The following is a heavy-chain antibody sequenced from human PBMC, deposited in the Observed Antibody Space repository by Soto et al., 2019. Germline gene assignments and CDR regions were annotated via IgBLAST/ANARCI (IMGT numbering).Heavy chain of an antibody. Sequence: EVQLVQSGAEVKKPGESLKISCKGSGYSFTSYRIGWVRQMPGKGLEWMGIIYPGDSDTRYSPSFQGQVTISADKSISTAYLQWSSLKASDTAMYYCARTSAAGKNYNGMDVWGQGTTVTVSS. CDR3: ARTSAAGKNYNGMDV. CDR2: IYPGDSDT. J-gene: IGHJ6*02. D-gene: IGHD6-13*01. CDR1: GYSFTSYR. V-gene: IGHV5-51*01.